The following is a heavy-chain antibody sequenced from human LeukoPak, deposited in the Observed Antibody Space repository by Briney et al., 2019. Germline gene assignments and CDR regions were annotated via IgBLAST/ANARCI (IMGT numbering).Heavy chain of an antibody. CDR3: GTVDYGGNSDY. D-gene: IGHD4-23*01. CDR2: ISSSDSTI. Sequence: GGSLRLSCAASGFTFSSYEMNWVRQAPGKGLEWVSYISSSDSTIYYADSVKGRFTISRDNAKNSLYLQMNSLRAEDTAVYYCGTVDYGGNSDYWGQGTLVTVSS. CDR1: GFTFSSYE. V-gene: IGHV3-48*03. J-gene: IGHJ4*02.